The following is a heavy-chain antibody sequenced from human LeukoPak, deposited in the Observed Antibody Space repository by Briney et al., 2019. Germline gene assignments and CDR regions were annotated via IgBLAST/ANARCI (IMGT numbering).Heavy chain of an antibody. D-gene: IGHD3-9*01. CDR1: GGYFSGYY. J-gene: IGHJ6*03. V-gene: IGHV4-34*01. CDR2: INYSGTT. CDR3: AKGKAGRYHSVTDEYYYYMDV. Sequence: SETLSLTCVVAGGYFSGYYWTWIRQPPGKGLEWIGEINYSGTTKYNPSLKSRVTIEVDTSKKQISLNLSSMSAADTAVYYCAKGKAGRYHSVTDEYYYYMDVWGKGTTVIVSS.